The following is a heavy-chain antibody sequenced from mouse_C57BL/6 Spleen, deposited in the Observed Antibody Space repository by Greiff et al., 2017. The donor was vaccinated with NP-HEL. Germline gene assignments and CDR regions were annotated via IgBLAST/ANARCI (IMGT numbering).Heavy chain of an antibody. D-gene: IGHD1-1*01. CDR1: GFTFSSYA. V-gene: IGHV5-4*01. Sequence: EVQRVESGGGLVKPGGSLKLSCAASGFTFSSYAMSWVRQTPEKRLEWVATISDGGSYTYYPDNVKGRFTISRDNAKNNLYLQMSHLKSEDTAMYYCARDDYYGSSYNFDYWGQGTTLTVSS. CDR3: ARDDYYGSSYNFDY. CDR2: ISDGGSYT. J-gene: IGHJ2*01.